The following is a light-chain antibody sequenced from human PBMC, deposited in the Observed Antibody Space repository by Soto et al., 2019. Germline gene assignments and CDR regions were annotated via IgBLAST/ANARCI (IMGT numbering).Light chain of an antibody. Sequence: QSALTQPASVSGSPGQSITISCTGTSSDVGNYIFVSWYRQHPGKAPKLMIYDINNRPSGVSNRFSGSKPGNTASLTISGLQAEDEADYYCVSYTTSASYVFGTGTKVTVL. V-gene: IGLV2-14*01. CDR1: SSDVGNYIF. CDR3: VSYTTSASYV. CDR2: DIN. J-gene: IGLJ1*01.